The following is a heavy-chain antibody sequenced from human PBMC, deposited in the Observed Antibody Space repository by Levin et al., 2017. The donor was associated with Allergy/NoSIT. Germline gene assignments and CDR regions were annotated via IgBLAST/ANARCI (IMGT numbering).Heavy chain of an antibody. D-gene: IGHD6-13*01. Sequence: GGSLRLSCAASGFTVSSHYMSWVRQAPGKGLEWVSGIYSGGNTNYADSVKGRFTISRDNSKNTLYLQMNSLRVEDTAVYYCAADHGSSWCLHWGQGTLVTVSS. J-gene: IGHJ4*02. CDR2: IYSGGNT. CDR1: GFTVSSHY. V-gene: IGHV3-66*01. CDR3: AADHGSSWCLH.